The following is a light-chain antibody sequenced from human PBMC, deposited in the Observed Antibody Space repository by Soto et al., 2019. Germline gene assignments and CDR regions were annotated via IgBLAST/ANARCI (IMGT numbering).Light chain of an antibody. CDR1: SSNIGAGYD. J-gene: IGLJ2*01. V-gene: IGLV1-40*01. CDR3: QSYDSSLSGVV. CDR2: GNN. Sequence: QSVLTQPPSVSGAPGQRVTISCTGTSSNIGAGYDVHWYQQIPGTTPKLLIYGNNNRPSGVPDRFSGSNSGTSASLAITGLQAEDEADYYCQSYDSSLSGVVFGGGTKLTVL.